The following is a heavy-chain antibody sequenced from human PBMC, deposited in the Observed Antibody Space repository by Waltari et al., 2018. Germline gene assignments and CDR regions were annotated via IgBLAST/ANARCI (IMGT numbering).Heavy chain of an antibody. CDR1: GYSISSGYY. CDR3: ARDKQAAAGTGWFDP. J-gene: IGHJ5*02. Sequence: QVQLQESGPGLVKPSETLSLTCAVSGYSISSGYYWGWIRPPPGKGLEWIGSIYHSGSTYYNPSLKSRVTISVDTSKNQFSLKLSSVTAADTAVYYCARDKQAAAGTGWFDPWGQGTLVTVSS. CDR2: IYHSGST. V-gene: IGHV4-38-2*02. D-gene: IGHD6-13*01.